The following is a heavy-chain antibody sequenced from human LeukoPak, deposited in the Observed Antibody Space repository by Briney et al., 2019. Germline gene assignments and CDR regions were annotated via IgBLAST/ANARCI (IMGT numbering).Heavy chain of an antibody. CDR2: IRTKPTSYTT. CDR1: GFDFSGFY. CDR3: TRQDCSGGACSYVDY. Sequence: GGSLRLSCAASGFDFSGFYMHWVRQASGRGLAWVGLIRTKPTSYTTVYAASVKGRFSISRDDSKNTAYLQLNSLKAEDTAVYYCTRQDCSGGACSYVDYWGQGTLVTVSS. V-gene: IGHV3-73*01. D-gene: IGHD2-15*01. J-gene: IGHJ4*02.